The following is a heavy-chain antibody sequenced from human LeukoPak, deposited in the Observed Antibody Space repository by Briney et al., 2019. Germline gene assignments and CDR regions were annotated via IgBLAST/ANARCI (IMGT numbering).Heavy chain of an antibody. V-gene: IGHV3-23*01. D-gene: IGHD3-10*01. Sequence: PGGSLRLSCAASGFTFSSYAMSRVRQAPGKGLEWVSAISGSGGSTYYADSVKGRFTISRDNSKNTLYLQMNSLRAEDTAVYYCANDAADTYYYGSGSQSSDYWGQGTLVTVSS. CDR3: ANDAADTYYYGSGSQSSDY. CDR1: GFTFSSYA. J-gene: IGHJ4*02. CDR2: ISGSGGST.